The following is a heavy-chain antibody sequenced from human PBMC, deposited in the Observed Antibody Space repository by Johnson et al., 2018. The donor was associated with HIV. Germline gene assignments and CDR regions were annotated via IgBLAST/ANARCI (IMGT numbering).Heavy chain of an antibody. Sequence: VQLVESGGGVVQPGKSLTLSCVSSGLSFSNLGIHWVRQAPGKGLEWVSVIYSGGSTYYADSVKGRFTISRDNSKNTLYLQMNSLRAEDTAVYYCAREANAFDIWGQGTMVTVSS. CDR1: GLSFSNLG. V-gene: IGHV3-66*01. CDR3: AREANAFDI. CDR2: IYSGGST. J-gene: IGHJ3*02.